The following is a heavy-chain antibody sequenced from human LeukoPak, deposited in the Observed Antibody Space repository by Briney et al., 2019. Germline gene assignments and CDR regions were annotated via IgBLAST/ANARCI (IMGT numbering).Heavy chain of an antibody. CDR1: GGSISSGGYY. CDR2: IYYSGST. D-gene: IGHD3-22*01. CDR3: AREHYDSSGYQYYFDY. V-gene: IGHV4-31*03. J-gene: IGHJ4*02. Sequence: SETLSLTCSVSGGSISSGGYYWSWIRQRPGKGLEWIGYIYYSGSTYYNPSLKSRVTISVDTSKNQFSLKLSSVTAADTAVYYCAREHYDSSGYQYYFDYWGQGTLVTVSS.